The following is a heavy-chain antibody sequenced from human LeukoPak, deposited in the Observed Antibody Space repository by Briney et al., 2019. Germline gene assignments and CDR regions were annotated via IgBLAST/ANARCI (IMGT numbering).Heavy chain of an antibody. CDR3: ARVNINNWHSCDY. CDR2: IYHSGSP. V-gene: IGHV4-4*02. CDR1: GGSISSNNW. Sequence: SETLSLTCAVSGGSISSNNWWGWVRQPPGKGLEWIGEIYHSGSPNYNPSLKSRVTISVDKSRNHFYLNLSSVTAADTAVYYCARVNINNWHSCDYWGQGTLVTVSS. J-gene: IGHJ4*02. D-gene: IGHD1-1*01.